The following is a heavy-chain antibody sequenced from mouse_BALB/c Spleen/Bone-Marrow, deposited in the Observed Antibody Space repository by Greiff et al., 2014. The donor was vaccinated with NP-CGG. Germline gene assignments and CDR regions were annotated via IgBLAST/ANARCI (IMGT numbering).Heavy chain of an antibody. J-gene: IGHJ2*01. CDR2: IWAGGST. CDR1: GFSLTSYG. Sequence: VQLQQSGPGLVAPSQSLSITCTVSGFSLTSYGVHWVRQPPGKGLEWLGVIWAGGSTNYNSTLMSRLTISKDNSKSQVFLKMNSLQTDDTAMYYCARYYYGFPDYWGQGTTLTVSS. V-gene: IGHV2-9*02. D-gene: IGHD1-2*01. CDR3: ARYYYGFPDY.